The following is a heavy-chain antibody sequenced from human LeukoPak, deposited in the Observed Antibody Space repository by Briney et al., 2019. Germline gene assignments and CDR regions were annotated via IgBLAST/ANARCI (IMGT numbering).Heavy chain of an antibody. J-gene: IGHJ6*03. D-gene: IGHD2-15*01. Sequence: PETLSLTCTDPGGSISRHYWSWIRQPPGKGLEWIGYIYYSGSTNYNPSLKSRVTISVDTSKNQFSLKLSSVTAADTAVYYCARVTKDVVVVVAATVYYYSMDVWGKGTTVTVSS. CDR3: ARVTKDVVVVVAATVYYYSMDV. CDR2: IYYSGST. CDR1: GGSISRHY. V-gene: IGHV4-59*11.